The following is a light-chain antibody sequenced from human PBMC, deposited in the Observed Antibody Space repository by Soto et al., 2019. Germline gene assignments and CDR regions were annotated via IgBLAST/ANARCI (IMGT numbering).Light chain of an antibody. J-gene: IGKJ3*01. CDR3: QQYYSYPVT. CDR1: QGISSY. Sequence: AIRMTQSPSSLSASTGDRVTITCRASQGISSYLAWYQQKPGKAPKLLIYAASTLQSGVPSRFSGSGSGTDFTLTIGCLQSEDFATYYCQQYYSYPVTLGPGTKVDI. CDR2: AAS. V-gene: IGKV1-8*01.